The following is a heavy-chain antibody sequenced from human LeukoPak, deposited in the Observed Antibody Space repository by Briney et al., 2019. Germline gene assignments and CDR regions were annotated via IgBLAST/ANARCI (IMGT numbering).Heavy chain of an antibody. D-gene: IGHD3-22*01. CDR1: GLTFTRYA. J-gene: IGHJ6*02. V-gene: IGHV3-23*01. CDR3: AKSSDSSGRYTHGLDV. Sequence: GGSLRLSCAASGLTFTRYAMAWVRQAPGKGLEWVSSVIATDASTRYADSVRGRFTISRDNFRNTVYLQMNSLRAEDTAIYYCAKSSDSSGRYTHGLDVWGQGTTVTVSS. CDR2: VIATDAST.